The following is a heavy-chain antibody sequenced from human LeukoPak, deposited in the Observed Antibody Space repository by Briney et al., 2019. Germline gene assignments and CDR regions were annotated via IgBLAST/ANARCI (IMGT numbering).Heavy chain of an antibody. D-gene: IGHD2-8*01. CDR2: IYYSGNT. Sequence: SETLSLTCTVSGGSISSTTYHWGWVRQPPGKGLEWIGSIYYSGNTYYNPSLKSRLTISVDMAKNQFSLKLSSVTAADTAVYHCARLINGSPGDYWGQGTLVTVSS. J-gene: IGHJ4*02. CDR1: GGSISSTTYH. V-gene: IGHV4-39*01. CDR3: ARLINGSPGDY.